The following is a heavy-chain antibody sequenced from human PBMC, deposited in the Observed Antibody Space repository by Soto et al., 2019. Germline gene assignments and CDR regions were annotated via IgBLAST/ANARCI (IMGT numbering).Heavy chain of an antibody. D-gene: IGHD6-6*01. CDR3: ARDLGHGSSGWGGMDV. CDR1: GGTFSSYA. Sequence: SVEVSCKXSGGTFSSYAISWVRQAPGQGLEWMGGIIPIFGTANYAQKFQGRVTITADESTSTAYMELSSLRSEDTAVYYCARDLGHGSSGWGGMDVWGQGTTVTVSS. CDR2: IIPIFGTA. V-gene: IGHV1-69*13. J-gene: IGHJ6*02.